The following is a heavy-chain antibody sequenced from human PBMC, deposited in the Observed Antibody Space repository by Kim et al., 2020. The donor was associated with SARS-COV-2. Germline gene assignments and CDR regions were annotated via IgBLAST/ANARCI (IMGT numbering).Heavy chain of an antibody. CDR3: ARAVYTGSVDFDY. CDR2: IWNDGSNK. CDR1: GFTFSRYG. V-gene: IGHV3-33*01. D-gene: IGHD1-26*01. J-gene: IGHJ4*02. Sequence: GGSLSLSCAASGFTFSRYGMHWVRQAPGKGLEWVAVIWNDGSNKYYADSVKGRFTISRDNSKNTLYLQMNSLRDEDTAVYYCARAVYTGSVDFDYWGQGT.